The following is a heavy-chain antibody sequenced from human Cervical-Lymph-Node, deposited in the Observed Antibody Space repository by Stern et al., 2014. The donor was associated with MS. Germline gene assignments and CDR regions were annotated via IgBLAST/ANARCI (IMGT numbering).Heavy chain of an antibody. D-gene: IGHD4-17*01. CDR3: ARLGRDYGDAFYFDH. V-gene: IGHV1-18*01. Sequence: QVQLVESGAEVKKPGAAVTVSCKASGYTFTSHGISWMRQAPGQGLEWMGWIRTGNGNTNYAQKFQGGVTLTTDTSTNTVYMELRSLESDDTAVYYCARLGRDYGDAFYFDHWGQGTLVTVSS. J-gene: IGHJ4*02. CDR1: GYTFTSHG. CDR2: IRTGNGNT.